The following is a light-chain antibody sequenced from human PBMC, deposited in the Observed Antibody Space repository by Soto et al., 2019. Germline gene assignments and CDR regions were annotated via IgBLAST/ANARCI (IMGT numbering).Light chain of an antibody. CDR3: AALDDRHVV. J-gene: IGLJ2*01. V-gene: IGLV1-44*01. Sequence: QSVLTQPPSASGTPGQRVTISCSGSSSNIGSNTVNWYQQLPGTAPKLLIYSNNQRPSGVPDRFSGSKSGTSASLAISGLQSEDEADYYCAALDDRHVVFGGGTQLTVL. CDR1: SSNIGSNT. CDR2: SNN.